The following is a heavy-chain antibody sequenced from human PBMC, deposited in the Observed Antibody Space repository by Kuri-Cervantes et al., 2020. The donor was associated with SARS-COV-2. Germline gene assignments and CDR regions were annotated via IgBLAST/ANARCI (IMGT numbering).Heavy chain of an antibody. CDR3: ARDSKNYSGSRARRNGMGV. CDR2: ISGSGGST. Sequence: GGSLRLSCAASGFTFSSYAMSWVRQAPGKGLEWVSAISGSGGSTYYADSVKGRFTISRDNSKNTLYLQMNSLRAEDTAVYYCARDSKNYSGSRARRNGMGVWGQGTTVTVSS. J-gene: IGHJ6*02. V-gene: IGHV3-23*01. CDR1: GFTFSSYA. D-gene: IGHD1-26*01.